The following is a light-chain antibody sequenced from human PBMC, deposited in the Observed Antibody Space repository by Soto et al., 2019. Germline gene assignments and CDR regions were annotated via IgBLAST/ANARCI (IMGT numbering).Light chain of an antibody. CDR3: QQYYSTVPST. V-gene: IGKV4-1*01. J-gene: IGKJ5*01. CDR1: QSVFYTSNNKNY. Sequence: DIVMTQSPDSLAVSLGERATINCKSSQSVFYTSNNKNYLAWYQQKPGQPPKLLIYWASTRESGVPDRFSGSGSGTDFTLTISSLQAEDVAVYYGQQYYSTVPSTVGQGTGLEIK. CDR2: WAS.